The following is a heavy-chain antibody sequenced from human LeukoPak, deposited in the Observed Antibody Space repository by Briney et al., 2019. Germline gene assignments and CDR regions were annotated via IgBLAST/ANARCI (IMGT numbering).Heavy chain of an antibody. J-gene: IGHJ4*02. Sequence: SETLSLTCTVSGGSVSSSPHCWGWLRQPPGKGLEWIGDVSSSGRTYYQPSLKSRVTISLDTSKNQFSLKLSSLTAADTAVHYCARRESAWYYFDSWGQGILVTVSS. CDR1: GGSVSSSPHC. CDR3: ARRESAWYYFDS. V-gene: IGHV4-39*01. CDR2: VSSSGRT. D-gene: IGHD6-19*01.